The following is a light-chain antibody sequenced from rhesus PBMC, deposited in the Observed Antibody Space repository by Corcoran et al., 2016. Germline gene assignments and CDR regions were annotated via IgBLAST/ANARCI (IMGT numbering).Light chain of an antibody. CDR1: QGISRW. CDR3: QQGYNIPFT. Sequence: DIQMTQSPSSLSASVGDKVTITCRASQGISRWVAWYQQKPGGVPKLLIYKASSLQTGVPSRFSGRGSWTDYTLTLSSLQPEDSATYYCQQGYNIPFTFCPGTTVEIK. J-gene: IGKJ2*01. CDR2: KAS. V-gene: IGKV1-18*01.